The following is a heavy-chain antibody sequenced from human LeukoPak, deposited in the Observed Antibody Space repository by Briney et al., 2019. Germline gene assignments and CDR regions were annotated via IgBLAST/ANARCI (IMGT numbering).Heavy chain of an antibody. CDR3: ARFTPQGYGWGGYNRFDP. CDR2: IYTSGST. J-gene: IGHJ5*02. CDR1: GGSISSGSYY. Sequence: SETLSLTCTVSGGSISSGSYYWSWIRQPAGKGLEWIGRIYTSGSTNYNPSLKSRVTISVDTSKNQFSLNLTSVTAADTAVYYCARFTPQGYGWGGYNRFDPWGQGTLVTVSS. V-gene: IGHV4-61*02. D-gene: IGHD3-16*01.